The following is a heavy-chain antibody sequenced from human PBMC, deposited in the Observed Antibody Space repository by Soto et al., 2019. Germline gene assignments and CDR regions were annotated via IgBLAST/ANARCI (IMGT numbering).Heavy chain of an antibody. J-gene: IGHJ6*03. CDR2: ISGSGGSP. V-gene: IGHV3-23*01. CDR1: GFTFNSYT. D-gene: IGHD6-6*01. CDR3: ARRARTDFYYLDV. Sequence: AGGSLRLSCAASGFTFNSYTMAWVRQAPGKGLEWVSSISGSGGSPSYADSVQGRFTISRDNSKNTVYLQMGSLRPEDMAVYYWARRARTDFYYLDVWGKGTTVTVSS.